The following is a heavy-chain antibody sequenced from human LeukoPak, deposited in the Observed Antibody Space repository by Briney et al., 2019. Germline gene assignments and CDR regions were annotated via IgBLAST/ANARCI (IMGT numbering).Heavy chain of an antibody. J-gene: IGHJ5*02. Sequence: GGSLRLSCAASGFTFSSYAMHWVRQAPGKGLEWVAVISYDGSNKYYADSVKGRFTISRDNSKNTLHLQMNSLRAEDTAVYYCAREIVVVPAAIPARNWFDPWGQGTLVTVSS. CDR3: AREIVVVPAAIPARNWFDP. CDR2: ISYDGSNK. D-gene: IGHD2-2*02. CDR1: GFTFSSYA. V-gene: IGHV3-30-3*01.